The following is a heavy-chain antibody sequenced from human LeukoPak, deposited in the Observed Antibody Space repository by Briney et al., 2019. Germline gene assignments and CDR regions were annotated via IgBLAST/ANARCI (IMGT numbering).Heavy chain of an antibody. Sequence: ASVKVSCKVSGYTLTELSMHWVRQAPGKGLEWMGGFDPEDGETIYAQKFQGRVTMTEDTSTDTAYMELSSLGSEDTAVYYCATVSNGILSSSWSPRFFDYWGQGTLVTVSP. CDR1: GYTLTELS. CDR3: ATVSNGILSSSWSPRFFDY. D-gene: IGHD6-13*01. J-gene: IGHJ4*02. V-gene: IGHV1-24*01. CDR2: FDPEDGET.